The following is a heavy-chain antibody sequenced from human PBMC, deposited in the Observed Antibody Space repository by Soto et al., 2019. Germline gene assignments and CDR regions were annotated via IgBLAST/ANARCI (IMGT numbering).Heavy chain of an antibody. V-gene: IGHV4-34*01. J-gene: IGHJ6*02. CDR2: INYSGST. CDR3: ARGLRRGRAPGYCSGGSCYYYYGMDV. CDR1: GGSFSGYY. Sequence: PSETLSLTCAVYGGSFSGYYWSWIRQPPGKGLEWIGEINYSGSTNYNPSLKSRVTISVDTSKNQFSLKRSSVTAADTAVYYCARGLRRGRAPGYCSGGSCYYYYGMDVWGQGTTVTVSS. D-gene: IGHD2-15*01.